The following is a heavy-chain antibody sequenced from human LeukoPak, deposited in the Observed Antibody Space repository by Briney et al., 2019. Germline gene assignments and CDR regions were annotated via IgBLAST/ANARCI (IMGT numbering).Heavy chain of an antibody. CDR1: GFTFSSYA. CDR2: ISYDGSNK. Sequence: PGRSLRLPCAASGFTFSSYAMHWVRQAPGKGLEWVAVISYDGSNKYYADSVKGRFTISRDNSKNTLYLQMNSLRAEDTAVYYCASDVARKLELLPGHYYGMDVWGQGTTVTVSS. J-gene: IGHJ6*02. V-gene: IGHV3-30-3*01. D-gene: IGHD1-7*01. CDR3: ASDVARKLELLPGHYYGMDV.